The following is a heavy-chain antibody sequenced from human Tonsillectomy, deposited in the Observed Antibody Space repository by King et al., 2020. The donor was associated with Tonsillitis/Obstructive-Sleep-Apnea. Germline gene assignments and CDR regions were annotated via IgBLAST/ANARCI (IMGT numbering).Heavy chain of an antibody. V-gene: IGHV3-53*01. CDR2: IYSGGST. J-gene: IGHJ4*02. CDR3: AREAWGSGPLYYFDY. CDR1: GFTVSSNY. D-gene: IGHD7-27*01. Sequence: VQLVESGGGLIQPGGSLRLSCAASGFTVSSNYMSWVRQAPGKGLEWVSVIYSGGSTYYADSVKGRFTISRDNSKNTLYLQMNSLRAEDTAVYYCAREAWGSGPLYYFDYWGQGTLVTVSS.